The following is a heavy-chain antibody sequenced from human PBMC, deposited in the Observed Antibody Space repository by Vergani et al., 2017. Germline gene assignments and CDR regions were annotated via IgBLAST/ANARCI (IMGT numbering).Heavy chain of an antibody. J-gene: IGHJ4*02. V-gene: IGHV3-9*01. D-gene: IGHD2-2*01. CDR3: AKDSGSSTSCLIDY. CDR1: GFTFDDYA. CDR2: ISWNSGSI. Sequence: EVQLVESGGGLVQPGRSLRLSFAASGFTFDDYAMHWVRQAPGKGLEWVSGISWNSGSIGYADSVKGRFNITRDNAKNSLYLQMNSLRADDTALYYCAKDSGSSTSCLIDYWGQGTLVTVSS.